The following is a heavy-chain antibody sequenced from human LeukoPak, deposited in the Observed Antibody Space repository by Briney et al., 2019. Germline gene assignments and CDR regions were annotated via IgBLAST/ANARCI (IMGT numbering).Heavy chain of an antibody. D-gene: IGHD3-10*01. CDR2: ISWNSGSI. CDR3: AKEVGGADAFDI. J-gene: IGHJ3*02. V-gene: IGHV3-9*01. Sequence: QPGGSLRLSCVASGFTFEDFVMHWVRQAPGKGLEWVSGISWNSGSIGYADSVKGRFTISRDNARDSLYLQLSSLRAEDTALYYCAKEVGGADAFDIWGQGTMDTVSS. CDR1: GFTFEDFV.